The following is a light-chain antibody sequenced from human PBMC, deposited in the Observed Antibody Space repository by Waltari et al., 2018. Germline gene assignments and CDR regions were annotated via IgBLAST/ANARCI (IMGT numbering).Light chain of an antibody. CDR2: ATA. V-gene: IGKV1-39*01. J-gene: IGKJ1*01. Sequence: DIQMTQSPSSLSASIGDRVTISCRASQFVSSYLNWFQQKPGKAHKLLIYATASLQSGVPSRFSGAGAGTDFTLTISSLQPDDFATYYCQQSYTSPPTFGQGTNVEIK. CDR1: QFVSSY. CDR3: QQSYTSPPT.